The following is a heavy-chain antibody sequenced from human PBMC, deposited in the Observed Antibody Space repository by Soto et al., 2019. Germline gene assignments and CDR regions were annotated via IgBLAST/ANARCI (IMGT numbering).Heavy chain of an antibody. V-gene: IGHV4-34*01. D-gene: IGHD2-2*02. Sequence: PGGSLRLSCAASGFTFSSYAMSWVRQAPGKGLEWIGEINHSGSTKYNPSLKSRITISVDTSKNQFSLKLSSVTAADTAVYYCARGRRGGPAAILGAFDIWGQGTMVTVSS. CDR3: ARGRRGGPAAILGAFDI. CDR2: INHSGST. J-gene: IGHJ3*02. CDR1: GFTFSSYA.